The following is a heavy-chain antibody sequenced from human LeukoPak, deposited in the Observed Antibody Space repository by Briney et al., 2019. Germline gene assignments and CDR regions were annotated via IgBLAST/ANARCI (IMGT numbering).Heavy chain of an antibody. CDR3: ARVVWGGDYHYSMDV. CDR1: GGSISSSSYY. V-gene: IGHV4-61*02. Sequence: PSETLSLTCTVSGGSISSSSYYWSWVRQPAGKGREWIGRIYMSGSTDYNPSFKSRVTMSVDTSKNQLSLKLRSVTAADTAVYYCARVVWGGDYHYSMDVWGKGTTVIVSS. CDR2: IYMSGST. J-gene: IGHJ6*03. D-gene: IGHD7-27*01.